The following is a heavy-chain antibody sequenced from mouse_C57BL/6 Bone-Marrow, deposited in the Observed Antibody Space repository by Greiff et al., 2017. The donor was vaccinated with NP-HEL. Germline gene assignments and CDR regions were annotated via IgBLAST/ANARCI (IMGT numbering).Heavy chain of an antibody. CDR1: GFNIKDDY. V-gene: IGHV14-4*01. Sequence: VQLQQSGAELVRPGASVKLSCTASGFNIKDDYMHWVKQRPEQGLEWIGWIDPENGDTEYASKFQGKATITADTSSNTAYLQLSSLTSEDTAVYYCTTDDYDSYYYAMDYWGQGTSVTVSS. J-gene: IGHJ4*01. CDR2: IDPENGDT. D-gene: IGHD2-4*01. CDR3: TTDDYDSYYYAMDY.